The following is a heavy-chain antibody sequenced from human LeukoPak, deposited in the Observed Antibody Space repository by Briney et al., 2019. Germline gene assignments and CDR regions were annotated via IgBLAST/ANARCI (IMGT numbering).Heavy chain of an antibody. CDR2: IYSGGST. CDR1: GFTVSSNY. CDR3: ARGGYCSSTSCSDV. Sequence: PGGSLRLSCAASGFTVSSNYMNWVRQAPGKGLEWVSVIYSGGSTYYADSVKGRFTISRDNSKNTLYLQMNSLRAEDTAVYYCARGGYCSSTSCSDVWGQGTLVTVSS. J-gene: IGHJ4*02. V-gene: IGHV3-53*01. D-gene: IGHD2-2*01.